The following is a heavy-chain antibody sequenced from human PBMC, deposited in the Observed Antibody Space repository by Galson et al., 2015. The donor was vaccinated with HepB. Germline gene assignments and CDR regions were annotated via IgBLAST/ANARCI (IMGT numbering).Heavy chain of an antibody. D-gene: IGHD5-24*01. J-gene: IGHJ4*02. CDR2: ISYDGSHK. CDR1: GFTFSNYA. Sequence: SLRLSCAASGFTFSNYAMLWVRQAPGKGLEWVALISYDGSHKYYADSLKGRFTISRDNSKNTLYLQMNSLRGEDTAVYYCARGFGRDGYNSRGDYWGQGALVTVSS. CDR3: ARGFGRDGYNSRGDY. V-gene: IGHV3-30*04.